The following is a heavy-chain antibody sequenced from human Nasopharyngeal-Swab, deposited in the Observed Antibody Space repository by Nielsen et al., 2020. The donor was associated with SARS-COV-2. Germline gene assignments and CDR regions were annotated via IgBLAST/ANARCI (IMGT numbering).Heavy chain of an antibody. D-gene: IGHD3-10*01. V-gene: IGHV1-69*04. CDR1: GGTFRSQG. CDR2: IIPMRGIA. J-gene: IGHJ4*02. CDR3: ARDPRVLDDIGSYPLDY. Sequence: SVQVSCKASGGTFRSQGISWVRQAPGQGLEWMGRIIPMRGIANYAQKFQGRVTITADKSTSTVYMDLSSLRSEDTAVYYCARDPRVLDDIGSYPLDYWGQGTLVTVPS.